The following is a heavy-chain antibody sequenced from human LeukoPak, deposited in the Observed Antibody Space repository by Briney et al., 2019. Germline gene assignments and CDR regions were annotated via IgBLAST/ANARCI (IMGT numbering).Heavy chain of an antibody. V-gene: IGHV3-33*01. CDR3: ARDCSGGSCDAFDI. Sequence: GRSLRLSCAASGFTFSSYGMHWVCQAPRKGLEWVSVIWYDGSNKYYADPVKGRFTISRDNSKNTLYLQMNSLRAEDTAVYYCARDCSGGSCDAFDIWGQGTKVTVSS. CDR2: IWYDGSNK. CDR1: GFTFSSYG. J-gene: IGHJ3*02. D-gene: IGHD2-15*01.